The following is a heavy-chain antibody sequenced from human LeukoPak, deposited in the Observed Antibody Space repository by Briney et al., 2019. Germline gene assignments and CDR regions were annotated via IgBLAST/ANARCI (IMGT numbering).Heavy chain of an antibody. CDR2: INAGNGNT. J-gene: IGHJ6*02. V-gene: IGHV1-3*01. D-gene: IGHD3-3*01. CDR1: GYTFTTYT. Sequence: ASVKVSCKASGYTFTTYTIHWVRQAPGQRLEWMGWINAGNGNTKYSQHFQGRVTITRVTSASTAYMELSSLRSEDTAVYYCARANDFWSGYYYGMDVWGQGTTVTVSS. CDR3: ARANDFWSGYYYGMDV.